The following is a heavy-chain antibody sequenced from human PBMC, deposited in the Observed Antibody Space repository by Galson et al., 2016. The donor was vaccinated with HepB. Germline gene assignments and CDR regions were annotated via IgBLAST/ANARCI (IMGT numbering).Heavy chain of an antibody. CDR2: IWYDGSNK. V-gene: IGHV3-33*01. CDR3: ARDALWKVTTLTTYGY. Sequence: SLRLSCAASGFMFSSYGMHWVRQSPGKGLEWVAVIWYDGSNKYYADSVKGRFTISRDNAKSTLYLQMNSLRAEDTAVYYCARDALWKVTTLTTYGYWGQGTLVTVSS. J-gene: IGHJ4*02. D-gene: IGHD4-17*01. CDR1: GFMFSSYG.